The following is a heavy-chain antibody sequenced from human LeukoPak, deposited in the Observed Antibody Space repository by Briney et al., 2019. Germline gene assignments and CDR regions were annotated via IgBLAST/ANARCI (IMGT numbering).Heavy chain of an antibody. D-gene: IGHD3-3*01. V-gene: IGHV4-59*01. Sequence: SETLSLTCTVSGGSISSYYRSWIRQPPGKGLEWIGYIYYSGSTNYNPSLKSRVTISVDTSKNQFSLKLSSVTAADTAVYYCARWYYDFRSGYYSPNNWSDPWGQGTLVTVSS. CDR2: IYYSGST. J-gene: IGHJ5*02. CDR3: ARWYYDFRSGYYSPNNWSDP. CDR1: GGSISSYY.